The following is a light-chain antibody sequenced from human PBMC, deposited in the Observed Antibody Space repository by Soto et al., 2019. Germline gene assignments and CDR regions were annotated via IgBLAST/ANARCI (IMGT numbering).Light chain of an antibody. V-gene: IGKV1-39*01. CDR1: ESISNY. J-gene: IGKJ4*01. Sequence: DIQMTQSRSSLSASVGDRVTITCRASESISNYFNWYQQKPGKAPKHLIYAASSLQSGVPSRFNGSGSGTDFTLTISGLQPEDSATYFCQQSYTTPLTFGGGTKVDIK. CDR3: QQSYTTPLT. CDR2: AAS.